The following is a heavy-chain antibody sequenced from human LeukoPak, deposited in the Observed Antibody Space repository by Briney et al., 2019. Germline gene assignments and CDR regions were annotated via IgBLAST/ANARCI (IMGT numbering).Heavy chain of an antibody. D-gene: IGHD2-15*01. CDR2: ISSSSSYI. CDR3: ARDQDIVVVALGMDV. V-gene: IGHV3-21*01. J-gene: IGHJ6*02. CDR1: GFTFSSYS. Sequence: PGGSLRLSCAASGFTFSSYSMNWVRQAPGKGLEWVSSISSSSSYIYYADSVKGRFTISRDNAKNSLYLQMNSLRAVDTAVYYCARDQDIVVVALGMDVWGQGTTVTVSS.